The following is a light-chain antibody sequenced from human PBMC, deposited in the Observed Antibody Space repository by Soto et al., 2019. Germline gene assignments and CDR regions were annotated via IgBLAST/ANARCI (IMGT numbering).Light chain of an antibody. CDR2: GAS. CDR1: QSVSGSY. Sequence: EIVLTQSPGTLSLSPGERAILSCRASQSVSGSYVAWYQQKPGQAPRLLIYGASRRPTGISDRFSGSGSGSDLTLTSIKPEPEDLAVYYCQHNGASPTFGQGTKLEIK. J-gene: IGKJ2*01. V-gene: IGKV3-20*01. CDR3: QHNGASPT.